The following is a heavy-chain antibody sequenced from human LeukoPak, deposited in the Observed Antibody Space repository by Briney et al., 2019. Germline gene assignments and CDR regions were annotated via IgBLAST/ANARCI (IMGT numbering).Heavy chain of an antibody. J-gene: IGHJ4*02. V-gene: IGHV4-39*01. Sequence: SGTLSLTCTVSGGSISSSSYYWGWIRQPPGKGLEWIGSIYYSGSTYYNPSLKSRVTISVDTSKNQFSLKLSSVTAADTAVYYCARLIIRPHSGSYEAGRPFDYWGQGTLVTVSS. CDR2: IYYSGST. D-gene: IGHD1-26*01. CDR1: GGSISSSSYY. CDR3: ARLIIRPHSGSYEAGRPFDY.